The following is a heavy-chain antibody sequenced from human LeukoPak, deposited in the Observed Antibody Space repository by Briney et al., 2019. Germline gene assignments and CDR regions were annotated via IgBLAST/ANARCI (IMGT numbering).Heavy chain of an antibody. CDR1: GLTISNNY. CDR3: ARDRIGRSKDH. D-gene: IGHD1-14*01. V-gene: IGHV3-53*01. J-gene: IGHJ4*02. CDR2: IYTDGSS. Sequence: GGSLRLSCAVSGLTISNNYMSWVRQAPGKGLEWVSVIYTDGSSYYPDSVKGRFTISRDNSKKTVYLQMNSLRVDDTAVYFCARDRIGRSKDHWGQGSLVTVSS.